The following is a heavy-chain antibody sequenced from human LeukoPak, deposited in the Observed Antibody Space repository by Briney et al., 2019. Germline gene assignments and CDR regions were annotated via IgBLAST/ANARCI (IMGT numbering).Heavy chain of an antibody. CDR3: AKDSGIGGYCSSTSCYGGRYFDY. CDR1: GFAFSSYA. CDR2: ISGSGGST. J-gene: IGHJ4*02. Sequence: GGSLRLSCAASGFAFSSYAMSWVRQAPGKGLEWVSAISGSGGSTYYADSVKGRFTISRDNSKNTLYLQMNSLRAEDTAVYYCAKDSGIGGYCSSTSCYGGRYFDYWGQGTLVTVSS. D-gene: IGHD2-2*01. V-gene: IGHV3-23*01.